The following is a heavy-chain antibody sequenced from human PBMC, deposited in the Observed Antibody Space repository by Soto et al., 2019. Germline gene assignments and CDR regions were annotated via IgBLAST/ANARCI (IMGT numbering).Heavy chain of an antibody. V-gene: IGHV3-23*01. Sequence: GGSLRLSCAASGFTFSSYAMSWVRQAPGKGLEWVSAISVSGGSTYYADSVKGRFTISRDNSKNTLYLQMNSLRAEDTAVYYCAKDARSGNYDFWSGYRIPYYYYGMDVWGQGTTVTVSS. CDR1: GFTFSSYA. D-gene: IGHD3-3*01. J-gene: IGHJ6*02. CDR2: ISVSGGST. CDR3: AKDARSGNYDFWSGYRIPYYYYGMDV.